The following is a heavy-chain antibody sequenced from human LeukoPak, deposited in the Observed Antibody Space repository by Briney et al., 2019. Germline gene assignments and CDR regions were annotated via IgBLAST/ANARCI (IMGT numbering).Heavy chain of an antibody. J-gene: IGHJ6*03. CDR2: INWNGGST. CDR3: ARYYDFDYYYYYMDV. V-gene: IGHV3-20*04. D-gene: IGHD3-3*01. Sequence: GGSLRLSCVASGFTFDDYGMSWVRQAPGKGLEWVSGINWNGGSTGYADSVKGRFTISRDNAKNSLYLQMNSLRAEDTALYYCARYYDFDYYYYYMDVWGKGTTVTVSS. CDR1: GFTFDDYG.